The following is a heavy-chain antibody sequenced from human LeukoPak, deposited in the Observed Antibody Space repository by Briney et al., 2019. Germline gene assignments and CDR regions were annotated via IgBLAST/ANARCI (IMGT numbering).Heavy chain of an antibody. D-gene: IGHD3-22*01. CDR3: AGGGDSGGYYYPMFDY. V-gene: IGHV4-59*01. Sequence: SETLSLTCTVSGGSISTYYWSWIRQPPGKGLEWIGYIYYSGSTNYNPSLKSRVTISVDTSKNQFSLKLNSVTAADTAVYYCAGGGDSGGYYYPMFDYWGQGTLVTVSS. CDR1: GGSISTYY. J-gene: IGHJ4*02. CDR2: IYYSGST.